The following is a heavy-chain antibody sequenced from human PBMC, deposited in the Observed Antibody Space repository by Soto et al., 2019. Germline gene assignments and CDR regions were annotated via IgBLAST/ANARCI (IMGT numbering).Heavy chain of an antibody. CDR1: GYSFANYW. Sequence: PGESLKISCQGSGYSFANYWIARVRQMTGKGLEWVGIIYPGDSDTRYSPSFRGQVTISADKSISHVYLQWSSLKASDTAMYYCARNRLRQYYYGMDVWGQGTTVTVSS. CDR2: IYPGDSDT. V-gene: IGHV5-51*01. D-gene: IGHD3-10*01. CDR3: ARNRLRQYYYGMDV. J-gene: IGHJ6*02.